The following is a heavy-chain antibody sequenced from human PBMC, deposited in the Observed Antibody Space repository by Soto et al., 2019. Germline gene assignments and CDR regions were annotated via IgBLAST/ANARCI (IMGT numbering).Heavy chain of an antibody. CDR2: INPNGGGT. D-gene: IGHD3-10*01. Sequence: QVQLVQSGAEMKRPGASVKVSCESSGYSFTAYYIHWVRQAPGHGLAWMGWINPNGGGTKYAQKFQGRVTMTRDTSINTAYMELTRLTSDDTAVYYCAKAVHTTIQGVRFRVDQWGQGTLVTVSS. V-gene: IGHV1-2*02. CDR3: AKAVHTTIQGVRFRVDQ. J-gene: IGHJ4*02. CDR1: GYSFTAYY.